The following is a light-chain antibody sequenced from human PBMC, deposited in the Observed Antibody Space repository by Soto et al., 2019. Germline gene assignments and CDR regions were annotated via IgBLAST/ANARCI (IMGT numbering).Light chain of an antibody. CDR1: QGFGSY. Sequence: DIQLTQSPSFLSASVGDRVTITCRASQGFGSYLAWYQQRPGKAPKLLIYATSTLQSGVPSRFSGSGSGTEFTLTVSSLQPEDFATYYCQQLSSYPPTIGGGTKVEIK. CDR2: ATS. CDR3: QQLSSYPPT. V-gene: IGKV1-9*01. J-gene: IGKJ4*01.